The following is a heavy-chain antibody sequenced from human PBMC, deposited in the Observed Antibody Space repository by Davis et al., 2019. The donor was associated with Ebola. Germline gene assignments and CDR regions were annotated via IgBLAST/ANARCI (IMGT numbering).Heavy chain of an antibody. J-gene: IGHJ5*02. CDR1: GFALRSFS. Sequence: GESLKISCEASGFALRSFSMSWVRQVPGKGLEWVASISLGSTYIYYAKSVEGRFIASRDNDKNSLYLQMNNLGVDDTAFYYCAWQSSARGWYDPWGQGTLVTVSS. CDR2: ISLGSTYI. D-gene: IGHD2-15*01. V-gene: IGHV3-21*01. CDR3: AWQSSARGWYDP.